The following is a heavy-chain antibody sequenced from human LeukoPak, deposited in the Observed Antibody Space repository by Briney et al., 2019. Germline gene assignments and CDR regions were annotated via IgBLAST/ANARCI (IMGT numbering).Heavy chain of an antibody. CDR2: IEQDGSEK. CDR1: GFTFSNYW. J-gene: IGHJ4*02. CDR3: ARDTYYYGSGSYFFDY. D-gene: IGHD3-10*01. Sequence: GGSLRLSCAASGFTFSNYWMSWVRQAPGKGLEWVANIEQDGSEKYYVDSVKGRFTISRDNAKSSLYLQMNSLRAEDTAVYYCARDTYYYGSGSYFFDYWGQGTLVTVSS. V-gene: IGHV3-7*01.